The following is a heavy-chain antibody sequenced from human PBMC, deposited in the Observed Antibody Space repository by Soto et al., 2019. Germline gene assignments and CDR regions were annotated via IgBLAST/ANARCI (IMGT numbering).Heavy chain of an antibody. Sequence: EVQLVESGGGLVQPGRSLRLSCAASGFSFDVYAMHWVRQAPGKGLEWVSGISWNSGSIGYADSVKGRFTISRDNAKNSLYLQMNSLRAEDTALYYCAKDILLYSSRTYGMDVWGQGTTVTVSS. CDR2: ISWNSGSI. J-gene: IGHJ6*02. CDR3: AKDILLYSSRTYGMDV. V-gene: IGHV3-9*01. CDR1: GFSFDVYA. D-gene: IGHD6-13*01.